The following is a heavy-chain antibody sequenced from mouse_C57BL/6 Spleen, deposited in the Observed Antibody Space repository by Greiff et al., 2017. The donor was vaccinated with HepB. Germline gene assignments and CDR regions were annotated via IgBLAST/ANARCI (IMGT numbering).Heavy chain of an antibody. CDR2: IHPNSGST. V-gene: IGHV1-64*01. CDR3: AREEGIYYGYDNYAMDY. D-gene: IGHD2-2*01. Sequence: QVQLQQPGAELVKPGASVKLSCKASGYTFTSYWMHWVKQRPGQGLEWIGMIHPNSGSTNYNEKFKSKATLTVDKSSSTAYMQLSSLTSEDSAVYYCAREEGIYYGYDNYAMDYWGQGTSVTVSS. CDR1: GYTFTSYW. J-gene: IGHJ4*01.